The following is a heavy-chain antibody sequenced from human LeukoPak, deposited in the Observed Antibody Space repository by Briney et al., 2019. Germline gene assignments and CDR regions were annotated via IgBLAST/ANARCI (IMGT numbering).Heavy chain of an antibody. Sequence: ASVKVSCKASGYTFTGYDMHWVRQAPGQGLEWMGWINPNSGGTNYAQKFQGRVTMTRDTSISTAYMELSRLRSDDTAVYYCARDWEGLGEYWYFDLWGRGRLVTVCS. V-gene: IGHV1-2*02. CDR3: ARDWEGLGEYWYFDL. CDR1: GYTFTGYD. D-gene: IGHD1-26*01. CDR2: INPNSGGT. J-gene: IGHJ2*01.